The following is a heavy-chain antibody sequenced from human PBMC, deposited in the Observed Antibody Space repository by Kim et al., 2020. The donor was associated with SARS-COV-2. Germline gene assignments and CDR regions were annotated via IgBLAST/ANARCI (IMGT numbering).Heavy chain of an antibody. CDR2: IYDTFSH. J-gene: IGHJ4*02. D-gene: IGHD2-15*01. CDR1: GGSISNYY. V-gene: IGHV4-59*08. Sequence: SETLSLTCTVSGGSISNYYWSWIRQAPGQRLEWIGYIYDTFSHNYNPSLNSRVSISLDTSKSQVSLKLSSVTAADTAMYYCAGHVGRSGPFEYWGRGTPVTVSS. CDR3: AGHVGRSGPFEY.